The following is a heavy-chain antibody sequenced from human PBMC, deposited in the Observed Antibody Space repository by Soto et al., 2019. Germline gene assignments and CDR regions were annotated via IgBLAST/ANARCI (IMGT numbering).Heavy chain of an antibody. V-gene: IGHV4-4*07. J-gene: IGHJ3*02. Sequence: QVQLQESGPGLVKPSETLSLTCTVSGGSISTYYWNWIRQSAGKGLEWLGRVYISGSTNYHPSIKSRVAMSVDTSNNQFSLKVTSVTAADTAVYYCARGGRDGFDIWGQGTMVTVSS. CDR1: GGSISTYY. CDR3: ARGGRDGFDI. CDR2: VYISGST.